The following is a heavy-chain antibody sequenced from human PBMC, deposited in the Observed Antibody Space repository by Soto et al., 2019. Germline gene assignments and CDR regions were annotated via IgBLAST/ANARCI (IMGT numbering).Heavy chain of an antibody. CDR1: SGSMDTVYW. CDR3: ARYGVCPPPGCILGWFDP. D-gene: IGHD3-10*01. CDR2: TSHDGVT. Sequence: SDTLCVTCAVSSGSMDTVYWWSWVRQSPGKGLEWIGETSHDGVTNYNPSLEGRVTISIDKSKNQFYLDLNSVTAADTAMYYCARYGVCPPPGCILGWFDPCGPATLVT. J-gene: IGHJ5*01. V-gene: IGHV4-4*02.